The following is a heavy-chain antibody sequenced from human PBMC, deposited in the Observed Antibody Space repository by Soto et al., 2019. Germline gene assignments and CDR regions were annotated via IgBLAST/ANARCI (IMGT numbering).Heavy chain of an antibody. Sequence: EVQLLESGGGLVQPGGSLRISCAASGFTFSTYSMTWVRQAPGKGLEWVSTIRDIGHSTHYADSVRGRFSISRDNSKKTQFRQKNTLRDQYTAVYCCASVKPQIVNSGWDGSDDICSQVKMATVSS. D-gene: IGHD6-19*01. J-gene: IGHJ3*02. CDR2: IRDIGHST. V-gene: IGHV3-23*01. CDR3: ASVKPQIVNSGWDGSDDI. CDR1: GFTFSTYS.